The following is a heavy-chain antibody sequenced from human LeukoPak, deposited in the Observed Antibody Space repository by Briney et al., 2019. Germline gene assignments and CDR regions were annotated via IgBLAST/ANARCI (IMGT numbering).Heavy chain of an antibody. CDR3: ARHWSHSVAQFGRSYWFDP. CDR1: GGSISDYY. CDR2: MDTSGHT. J-gene: IGHJ5*02. D-gene: IGHD2-15*01. V-gene: IGHV4-4*07. Sequence: PSETLSLTCIVSGGSISDYYWSWIRQPAGKGLEWIGHMDTSGHTNYNSSLMSRVTMSVDTSKNQFSLRLTSVTAADTAVYYCARHWSHSVAQFGRSYWFDPWGQGTLVTVSS.